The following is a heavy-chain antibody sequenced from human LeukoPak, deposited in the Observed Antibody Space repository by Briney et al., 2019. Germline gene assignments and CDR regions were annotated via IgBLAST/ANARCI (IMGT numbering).Heavy chain of an antibody. CDR2: VFQTGRT. CDR1: GDSITNGGYS. CDR3: ARGVRSVAYFDS. J-gene: IGHJ4*02. V-gene: IGHV4-30-2*01. D-gene: IGHD6-19*01. Sequence: SETLSLTCSVSGDSITNGGYSWNWIRPPPEKGPEYIGCVFQTGRTYYNPSVEGRVTISLDRSKHQFSLTLTSVSAADTAVYYCARGVRSVAYFDSWGQGALVIVSS.